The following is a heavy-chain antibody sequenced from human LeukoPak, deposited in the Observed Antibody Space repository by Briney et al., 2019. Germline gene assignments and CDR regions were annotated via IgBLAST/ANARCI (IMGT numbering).Heavy chain of an antibody. CDR2: RYYSGST. J-gene: IGHJ6*02. CDR1: GGSISSSSYY. D-gene: IGHD3-22*01. CDR3: ARDASGLPNYYYGMDV. Sequence: SETLSLTCTVSGGSISSSSYYWAWGRRPPGRGRVWFGRRYYSGSTYYNPSLKSRVTISVDTSKNQFSLKLSSVTAADTAVYYCARDASGLPNYYYGMDVWGQGTTVTVSS. V-gene: IGHV4-39*07.